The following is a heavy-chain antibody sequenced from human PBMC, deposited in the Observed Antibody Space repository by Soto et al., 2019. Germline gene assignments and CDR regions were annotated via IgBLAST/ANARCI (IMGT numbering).Heavy chain of an antibody. D-gene: IGHD6-13*01. Sequence: QVQLVESGGGVVQPGRSLRLSCAASGFTFSSYGMHWVRHAPGKGLEWVAVISYDGGNKYYADSVKGRFTISRDNSKNTLYLQMNSLRAEDTAVYYCAKGDRIAAAGHFDSWGQGTLVTVSS. J-gene: IGHJ4*02. CDR3: AKGDRIAAAGHFDS. CDR1: GFTFSSYG. V-gene: IGHV3-30*18. CDR2: ISYDGGNK.